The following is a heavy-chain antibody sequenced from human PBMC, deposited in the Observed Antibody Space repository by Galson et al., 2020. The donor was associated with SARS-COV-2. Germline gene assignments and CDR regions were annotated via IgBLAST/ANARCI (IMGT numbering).Heavy chain of an antibody. Sequence: GESLKISCAASGFTFDNYAMAWVRQAPGKGLEWVSALSGGGGTTYYADSVKGRFTISRDNSKNTLFLQMNSLRADDTAVYYCAKDRGPVTGLGFDYWGQGSLVTVSS. J-gene: IGHJ4*02. CDR2: LSGGGGTT. V-gene: IGHV3-23*01. D-gene: IGHD3-9*01. CDR3: AKDRGPVTGLGFDY. CDR1: GFTFDNYA.